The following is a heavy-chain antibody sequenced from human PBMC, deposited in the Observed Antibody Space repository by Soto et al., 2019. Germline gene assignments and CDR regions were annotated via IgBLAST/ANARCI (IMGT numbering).Heavy chain of an antibody. CDR3: AKDPQYYDFWSGYSDS. CDR2: MSFDGSNK. CDR1: GFTFGFYG. V-gene: IGHV3-30*18. J-gene: IGHJ5*01. Sequence: QVQLVESGGGVVQPGGSLRLSCAASGFTFGFYGMHWVRQAPGKGLEWVAGMSFDGSNKYYADYVKGRFTISRDNSKNKLYMQMNSLRTEDTAEYYCAKDPQYYDFWSGYSDSWGQGTLVTVSS. D-gene: IGHD3-3*01.